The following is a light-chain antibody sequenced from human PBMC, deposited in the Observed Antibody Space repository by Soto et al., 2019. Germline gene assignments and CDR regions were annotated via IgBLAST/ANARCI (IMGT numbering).Light chain of an antibody. CDR3: QQYNTWPYT. J-gene: IGKJ2*01. CDR1: HSVSNN. Sequence: EIVMTQSPATLSVSPGEKATLSCRASHSVSNNLAWYQQKPGQAPRLLIYGASTRATGIPARFSGSWSGTEFTLTISSLQSEDFAAYYCQQYNTWPYTFGQGTKLEIK. V-gene: IGKV3D-15*01. CDR2: GAS.